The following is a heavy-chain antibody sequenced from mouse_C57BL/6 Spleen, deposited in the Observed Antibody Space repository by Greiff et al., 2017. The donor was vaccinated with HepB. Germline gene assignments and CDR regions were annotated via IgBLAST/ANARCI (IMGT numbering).Heavy chain of an antibody. CDR3: ARGHYYGSSAPDISLGMDY. CDR2: IYPGDGDT. J-gene: IGHJ4*01. D-gene: IGHD1-1*01. CDR1: GYAFSSSW. V-gene: IGHV1-82*01. Sequence: QVQLQQSGPELVKPGASVKISCKASGYAFSSSWMNWVKQRPGKGLEWIGRIYPGDGDTNYNGKFKGKATLTADKSSSTAYMQLSSLTSEDSAVYFCARGHYYGSSAPDISLGMDYWGQGTSVTVSS.